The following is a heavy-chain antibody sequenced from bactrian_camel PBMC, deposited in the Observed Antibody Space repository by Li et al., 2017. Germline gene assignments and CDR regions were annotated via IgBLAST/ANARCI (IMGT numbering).Heavy chain of an antibody. Sequence: VQLVESGGGSVQAGRTLRLSCTASMLDFSNFCIGWFRRTPAKGRGKIANIWPASRGSTAYGDFTEGRFTISRDDTRDTAYLQINNLNPGDTAMYYCAARSPGYYNQCELRYEYEYEGQGTQVTVS. CDR3: AARSPGYYNQCELRYEYEY. D-gene: IGHD2*01. J-gene: IGHJ4*01. CDR1: MLDFSNFC. CDR2: IWPASRGST. V-gene: IGHV3-2*01.